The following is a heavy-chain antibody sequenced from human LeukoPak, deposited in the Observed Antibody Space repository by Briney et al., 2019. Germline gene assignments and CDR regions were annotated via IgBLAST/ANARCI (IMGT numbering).Heavy chain of an antibody. J-gene: IGHJ4*02. V-gene: IGHV4-59*01. CDR2: IYYSGST. Sequence: SETLSLTCTVSGGSISSYYWSWIRQPPGKGLEWIGYIYYSGSTNYNPSLKSRVTISVDTSKNQFSLKLSSVTAADTAVYYCARGRIAVAGTDYWGQGTLVTVSS. CDR3: ARGRIAVAGTDY. CDR1: GGSISSYY. D-gene: IGHD6-19*01.